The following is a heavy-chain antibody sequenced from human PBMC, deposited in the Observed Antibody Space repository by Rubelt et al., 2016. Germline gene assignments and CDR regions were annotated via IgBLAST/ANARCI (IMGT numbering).Heavy chain of an antibody. V-gene: IGHV4-39*01. D-gene: IGHD3-22*01. CDR3: ATFMIVESLYGFDI. Sequence: QVQLQESGPGLVKASETLSLTCSVSGGSIRRNDYYWGWIRQPPGKGLEWIGSIYHSGRTYYNPSLKSRVNTSENQFSLKMTSVTAADTAVYFCATFMIVESLYGFDIWGQGTMVIVSS. CDR1: GGSIRRNDYY. J-gene: IGHJ3*02. CDR2: IYHSGRT.